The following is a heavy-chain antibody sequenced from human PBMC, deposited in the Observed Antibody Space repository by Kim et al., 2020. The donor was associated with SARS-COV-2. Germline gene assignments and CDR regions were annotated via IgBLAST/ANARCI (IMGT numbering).Heavy chain of an antibody. CDR2: IGAGGDNT. CDR1: GFTFSNYA. J-gene: IGHJ1*01. V-gene: IGHV3-23*01. CDR3: AKDQYYYSGGFYGVGGYFQY. Sequence: GGSLRLSCAASGFTFSNYAMSWVRQAPGKGLEWVSAIGAGGDNTYYADSVKGRFTISRDNFKNTLYLHMSSLRAEDTALYYCAKDQYYYSGGFYGVGGYFQYWGQGTLVTVSS. D-gene: IGHD3-22*01.